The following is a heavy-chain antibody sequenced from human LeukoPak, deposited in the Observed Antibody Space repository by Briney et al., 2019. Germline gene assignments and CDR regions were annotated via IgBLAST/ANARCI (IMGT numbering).Heavy chain of an antibody. V-gene: IGHV3-23*01. CDR2: ISGSGGST. CDR3: AKSPQDIVVVPAAMWCDY. CDR1: GFTFSSYA. D-gene: IGHD2-2*01. J-gene: IGHJ4*02. Sequence: GGSLRLSCAASGFTFSSYAMSWVRQAPGKGLEWVSAISGSGGSTYYADSVKGRFTISRDNSKNTLYLQMNSLRAEDTAVYYCAKSPQDIVVVPAAMWCDYWGQGTLVTVSS.